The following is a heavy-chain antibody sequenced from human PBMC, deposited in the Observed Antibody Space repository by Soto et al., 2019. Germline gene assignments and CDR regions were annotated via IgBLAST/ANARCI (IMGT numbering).Heavy chain of an antibody. V-gene: IGHV3-74*01. J-gene: IGHJ4*02. CDR1: GFTVSSYW. Sequence: QPWGALRLSCAASGFTVSSYWMHWVRQAPGKGLVWVSRINSDGSGTSYADSVKGRFTISRDNAKNTLYLQMNSLRAEDTAVYYCARWPYCTGGSCYDYWGQGTLVTVSS. CDR3: ARWPYCTGGSCYDY. D-gene: IGHD2-15*01. CDR2: INSDGSGT.